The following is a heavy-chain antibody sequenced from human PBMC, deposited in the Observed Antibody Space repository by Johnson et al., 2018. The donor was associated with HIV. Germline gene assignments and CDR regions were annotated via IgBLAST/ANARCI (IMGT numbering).Heavy chain of an antibody. CDR3: ARERIAAAGLDAFDI. Sequence: QVQLVESGGGVVQPGRSLRLSCAASGFTFSDYGIHWVRQAPGKGLEWVAVVWSDGNNRYYADSVKGRFTISRDNPKNTLYLQMSSLSAEDTAVYYCARERIAAAGLDAFDIWGQGTMVTVSS. CDR2: VWSDGNNR. D-gene: IGHD6-13*01. CDR1: GFTFSDYG. V-gene: IGHV3-33*01. J-gene: IGHJ3*02.